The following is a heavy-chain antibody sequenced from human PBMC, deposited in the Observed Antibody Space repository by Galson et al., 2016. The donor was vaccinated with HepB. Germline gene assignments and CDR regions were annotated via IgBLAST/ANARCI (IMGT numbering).Heavy chain of an antibody. CDR1: GFPFNTYT. J-gene: IGHJ6*02. CDR3: VRDGGLDWIDDAYHYHYAMDV. V-gene: IGHV3-21*01. CDR2: ISSGTTYI. D-gene: IGHD3/OR15-3a*01. Sequence: SLRLSCAGSGFPFNTYTVNWVRQSPGEGLEWVSSISSGTTYIYTADAMKGRITISRDNARSSLYLHIYSLRVEDTAVYYCVRDGGLDWIDDAYHYHYAMDVWGQGTTVTVSS.